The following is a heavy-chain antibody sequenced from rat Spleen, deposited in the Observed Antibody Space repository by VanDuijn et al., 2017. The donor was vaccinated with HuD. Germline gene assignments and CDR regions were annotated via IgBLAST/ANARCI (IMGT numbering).Heavy chain of an antibody. CDR3: ARHVYGGYSEGYFDY. Sequence: EVQLVESGGGLVQPGRSLKVSCAASGFTFSDYGMAWVRQAPTKGLEWVATISYDCSNTQYRDSGKGRFTIVRENAKSTLSRQVDSLMSEDTATYYCARHVYGGYSEGYFDYGGKGVMVSVSS. CDR2: ISYDCSNT. CDR1: GFTFSDYG. V-gene: IGHV5-29*01. D-gene: IGHD1-11*01. J-gene: IGHJ2*01.